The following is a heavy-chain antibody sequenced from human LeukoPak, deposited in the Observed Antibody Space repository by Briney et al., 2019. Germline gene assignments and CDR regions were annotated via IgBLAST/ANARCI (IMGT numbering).Heavy chain of an antibody. CDR1: GYTFTSYY. V-gene: IGHV1-46*01. J-gene: IGHJ6*02. Sequence: ASVKVSCKASGYTFTSYYMHWVRQAPGQGLEWMGIINPSGGSTSYAQKFQGRVTMTRDTSTSTVYMELSSLRSEDTAVYYCARAGDSSGYPHYYYYYGMDVWGQGTTVTVSS. D-gene: IGHD3-22*01. CDR3: ARAGDSSGYPHYYYYYGMDV. CDR2: INPSGGST.